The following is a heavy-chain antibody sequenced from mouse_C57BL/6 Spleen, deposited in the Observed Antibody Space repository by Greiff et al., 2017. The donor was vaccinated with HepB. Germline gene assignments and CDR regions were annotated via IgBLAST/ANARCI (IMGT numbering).Heavy chain of an antibody. J-gene: IGHJ1*03. CDR1: GYTFTSYW. D-gene: IGHD1-1*01. CDR2: IHPNSGST. V-gene: IGHV1-64*01. Sequence: QVQLQQPGAELVKPGASVKLSCKASGYTFTSYWMHWVKQRPGQGLEWIGMIHPNSGSTNYNEKFKSKATLTVDKSSSTAYMQLSSLTSEDSAVYYGAREVITTVVATRYFDVWGTGTTVTVSS. CDR3: AREVITTVVATRYFDV.